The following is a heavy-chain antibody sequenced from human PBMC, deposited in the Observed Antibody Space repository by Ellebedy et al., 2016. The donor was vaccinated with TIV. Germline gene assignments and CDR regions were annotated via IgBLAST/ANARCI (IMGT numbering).Heavy chain of an antibody. V-gene: IGHV3-66*01. CDR2: IYSDGST. CDR3: ARGITVADSRGFFYYYGLDV. Sequence: GESLKISCAASGFTVSGNYMSWVRQAPGKGLGGVSVIYSDGSTFYADAVKGRLAISRDSSKNTLYLQMSSLRAEDTAVDYCARGITVADSRGFFYYYGLDVWGQGTTVTVFS. J-gene: IGHJ6*02. CDR1: GFTVSGNY. D-gene: IGHD6-19*01.